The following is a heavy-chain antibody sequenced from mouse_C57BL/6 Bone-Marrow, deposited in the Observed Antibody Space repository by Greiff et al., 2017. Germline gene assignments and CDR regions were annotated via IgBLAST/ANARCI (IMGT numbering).Heavy chain of an antibody. J-gene: IGHJ3*01. CDR2: INPNNGGT. CDR1: GYTFTDYY. D-gene: IGHD2-2*01. Sequence: EVQLQQSGPELVKPGASVKISCKASGYTFTDYYMNWVKQSHGKSLEWIGDINPNNGGTSYNQKFKGKATLTVDKSSSTAYMELRSLTSEDSAVYYCAKGYGCFAYWGQGTLVTVSA. CDR3: AKGYGCFAY. V-gene: IGHV1-26*01.